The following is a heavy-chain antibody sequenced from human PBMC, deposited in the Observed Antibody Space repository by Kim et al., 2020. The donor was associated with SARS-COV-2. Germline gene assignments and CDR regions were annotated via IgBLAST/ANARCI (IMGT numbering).Heavy chain of an antibody. CDR2: ISYDGSNK. Sequence: GGSLRLSCAASGFTFSSYGMHWVRQAPGKGLEWVAVISYDGSNKYYADSVKGRFTISRDNSKNTLYLQMNSLRAEDTAVYYCAKGAEYSGSYRTPFDYWGQGTLVTVSS. J-gene: IGHJ4*02. D-gene: IGHD1-26*01. CDR1: GFTFSSYG. CDR3: AKGAEYSGSYRTPFDY. V-gene: IGHV3-30*18.